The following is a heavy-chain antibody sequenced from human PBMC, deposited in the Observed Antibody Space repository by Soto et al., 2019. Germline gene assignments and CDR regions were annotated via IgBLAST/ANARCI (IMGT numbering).Heavy chain of an antibody. CDR2: IYYSGST. J-gene: IGHJ5*02. D-gene: IGHD3-9*01. CDR1: GGSISSSSYY. V-gene: IGHV4-39*01. CDR3: ARRRYFDWLTSGGGWFDP. Sequence: PSETLSLTCTVSGGSISSSSYYWGWIRQPQGRGLEWIGSIYYSGSTYYNPSLKSRVTISVDTSKNQFSLKLSSVTAADTAVYYCARRRYFDWLTSGGGWFDPWGQGTLVTVSS.